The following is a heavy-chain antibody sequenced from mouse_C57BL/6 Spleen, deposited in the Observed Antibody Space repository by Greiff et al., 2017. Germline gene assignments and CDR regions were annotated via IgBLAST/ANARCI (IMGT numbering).Heavy chain of an antibody. CDR1: GYTFTSYW. Sequence: QVQLQQPGAELVRPGSSVKLPCKASGYTFTSYWMHWVKQRPIQGLEWIGNIDPSDSETHYNQKFKDKATLTVDKSSSTAYMQLSSLTSEDSAVYYCARKGNPWAMCYWGQGTSVTVSS. J-gene: IGHJ4*01. CDR3: ARKGNPWAMCY. V-gene: IGHV1-52*01. CDR2: IDPSDSET. D-gene: IGHD2-1*01.